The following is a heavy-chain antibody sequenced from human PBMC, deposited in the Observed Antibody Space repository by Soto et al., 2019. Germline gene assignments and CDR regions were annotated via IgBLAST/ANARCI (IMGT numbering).Heavy chain of an antibody. Sequence: QVQLVQSGAEVKKPGSSVKVSCKASGGTFSTYDICWVRQAPGQGLEWMGGFIPLFGTANYAQKFQGRVTIIADESTRTAYMELRRLRSEDTAVYYCAINEGTDGYKFAYWGQGTLVTVSS. V-gene: IGHV1-69*01. D-gene: IGHD5-12*01. CDR2: FIPLFGTA. J-gene: IGHJ4*02. CDR1: GGTFSTYD. CDR3: AINEGTDGYKFAY.